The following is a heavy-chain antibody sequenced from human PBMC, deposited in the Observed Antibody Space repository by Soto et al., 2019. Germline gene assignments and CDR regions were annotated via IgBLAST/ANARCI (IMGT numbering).Heavy chain of an antibody. CDR1: GFTFSNAW. D-gene: IGHD1-7*01. CDR2: IKSKTDGGTT. CDR3: TTDPEYPGTTTCYYYYYMDV. V-gene: IGHV3-15*01. Sequence: GGSLRLSCAASGFTFSNAWMSWVRQAPGKGLEWVGRIKSKTDGGTTDYAAPVKGRFTISRDDSKNTLYLQMNSLKTEDTAVYYCTTDPEYPGTTTCYYYYYMDVWGKGTTVTVSS. J-gene: IGHJ6*03.